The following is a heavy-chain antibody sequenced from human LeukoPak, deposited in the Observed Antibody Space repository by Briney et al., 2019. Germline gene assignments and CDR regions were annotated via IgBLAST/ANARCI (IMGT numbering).Heavy chain of an antibody. V-gene: IGHV4-38-2*01. CDR3: ASLGWNGDY. Sequence: SETLSLTCVVSGYSISTAYYWGWIRQPPGKGLECIATTYYGGNTYYNPSLKSRVTISVDTSKNQFSLKVSSATATDTAVYYCASLGWNGDYWGQGTLVTVSS. CDR1: GYSISTAYY. J-gene: IGHJ4*02. D-gene: IGHD1-1*01. CDR2: TYYGGNT.